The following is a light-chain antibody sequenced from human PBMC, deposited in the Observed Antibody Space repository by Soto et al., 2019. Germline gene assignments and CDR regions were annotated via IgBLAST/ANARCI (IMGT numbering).Light chain of an antibody. Sequence: DIQLTQSPSTLSASVGDRVTITCQASEDINNYLNCYQQKPGKAPKLLIYDASDLETGVPSRFSGSVSGSDFTFTISNVQPEDAATYFCQHYHTLPPELTFGQGTRLEI. J-gene: IGKJ5*01. V-gene: IGKV1-33*01. CDR1: EDINNY. CDR3: QHYHTLPPELT. CDR2: DAS.